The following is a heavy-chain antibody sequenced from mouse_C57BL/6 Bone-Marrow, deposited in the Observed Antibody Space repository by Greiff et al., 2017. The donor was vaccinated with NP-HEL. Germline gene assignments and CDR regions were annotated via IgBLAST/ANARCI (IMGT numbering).Heavy chain of an antibody. D-gene: IGHD4-1*01. Sequence: QVQLQQSGAELMKPGASVKLSCKATGYTFTGYWIEWVKQRPGHGLEWIGEILPGSGSTNSNEKFKGKATFTADTSSNTAYMQLSSLTTEDSAIYYCAKKLTGTGNWFAYWGQGTLVTVSA. CDR2: ILPGSGST. CDR1: GYTFTGYW. J-gene: IGHJ3*01. CDR3: AKKLTGTGNWFAY. V-gene: IGHV1-9*01.